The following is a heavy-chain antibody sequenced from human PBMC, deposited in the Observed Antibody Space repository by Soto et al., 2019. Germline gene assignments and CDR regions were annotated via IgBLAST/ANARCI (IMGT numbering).Heavy chain of an antibody. CDR1: GFIFENFG. V-gene: IGHV3-23*01. D-gene: IGHD1-26*01. J-gene: IGHJ5*02. CDR2: ISGSGFKK. CDR3: AKNQGVELVPLATVDWFDP. Sequence: AGGSLRLSCAASGFIFENFGMSWVRQAPGKGLEWISSISGSGFKKYYADSVKGRFTISGDNSKSTVYLELNNLSAEDTAVYHCAKNQGVELVPLATVDWFDPWGQGSVVTVSS.